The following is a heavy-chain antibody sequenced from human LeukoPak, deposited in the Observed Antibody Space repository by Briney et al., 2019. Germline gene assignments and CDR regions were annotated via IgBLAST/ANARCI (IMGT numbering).Heavy chain of an antibody. Sequence: GGSLRLSCAASGFTVSSNYMSWVRQAPGKGLEWVSVIYSGGSTYYADSVKGRFTISRDNSTNTLYLQMNSLRAEDTAVYYCARVRVAYFDYWGQGTLVTVSS. CDR3: ARVRVAYFDY. D-gene: IGHD5-12*01. V-gene: IGHV3-66*02. CDR1: GFTVSSNY. CDR2: IYSGGST. J-gene: IGHJ4*02.